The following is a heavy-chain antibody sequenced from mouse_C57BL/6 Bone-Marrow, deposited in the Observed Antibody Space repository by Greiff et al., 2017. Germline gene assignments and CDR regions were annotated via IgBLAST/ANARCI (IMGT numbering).Heavy chain of an antibody. D-gene: IGHD2-1*01. Sequence: VQLQQPGAELVKPGASVKMSCKASGYTFTSYWITWVKQRPGQGLEWIGDIYPGSGSTNYNEKFKSKATLTVDTSSSTAYMQLSSLTSEDSAVYYCARLIIYYGNYWYFDVWGTGTTVTVSS. CDR2: IYPGSGST. V-gene: IGHV1-55*01. CDR3: ARLIIYYGNYWYFDV. J-gene: IGHJ1*03. CDR1: GYTFTSYW.